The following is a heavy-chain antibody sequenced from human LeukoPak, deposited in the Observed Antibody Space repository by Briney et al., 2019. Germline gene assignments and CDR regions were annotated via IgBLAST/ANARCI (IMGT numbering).Heavy chain of an antibody. D-gene: IGHD3-9*01. CDR1: GFTFSSYG. CDR3: ARVGYNYDILTGYGSEYYFDY. Sequence: PGGSLRLSCAASGFTFSSYGMHWVRQAPGKGLEWVAFIRYDGSNKYYADSVKGRFTISRDNSKNTLYLQMNSLRAEDTAVYYCARVGYNYDILTGYGSEYYFDYWGQGTLVTVSS. V-gene: IGHV3-30*02. CDR2: IRYDGSNK. J-gene: IGHJ4*02.